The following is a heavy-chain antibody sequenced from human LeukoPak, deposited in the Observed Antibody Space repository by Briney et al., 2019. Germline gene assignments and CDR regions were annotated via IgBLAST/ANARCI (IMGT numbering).Heavy chain of an antibody. J-gene: IGHJ4*02. V-gene: IGHV1-24*01. D-gene: IGHD6-19*01. CDR1: GYTLTELS. CDR2: FDPEDGET. Sequence: GASVKVSCKVSGYTLTELSVHWVRQAPGKGLEWMGGFDPEDGETIYAQKFQGRVTMTRDMSTSTVYMELSSLRSEDTAVYYCARSRMYSSASGGFDYWGQGTLVTVSS. CDR3: ARSRMYSSASGGFDY.